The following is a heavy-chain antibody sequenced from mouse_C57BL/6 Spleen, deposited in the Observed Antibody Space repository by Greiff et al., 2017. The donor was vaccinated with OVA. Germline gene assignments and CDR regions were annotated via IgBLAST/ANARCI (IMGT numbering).Heavy chain of an antibody. Sequence: QVQLQQPGAELVMPGASVKLSCKASGYTFTSYWMHWVKQRPGQGLEWIGEIDPSDSYTNYNQKFKGKSTLTVDKSSSTAYMQLSSLTSEDSAVYYSARRGLYYPDDWGKGTTVTVSS. CDR1: GYTFTSYW. CDR3: ARRGLYYPDD. J-gene: IGHJ1*03. D-gene: IGHD1-1*01. CDR2: IDPSDSYT. V-gene: IGHV1-69*01.